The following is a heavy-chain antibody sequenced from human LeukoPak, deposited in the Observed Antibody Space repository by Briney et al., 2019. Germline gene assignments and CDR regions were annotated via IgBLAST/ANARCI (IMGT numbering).Heavy chain of an antibody. V-gene: IGHV3-23*01. D-gene: IGHD3-22*01. CDR1: GFTFSSYA. J-gene: IGHJ4*02. Sequence: EGSLRLSCAASGFTFSSYAMSWVRQAPGKGLELVSAISGSGGSTYYADSVKGRFTISRDNSKNTLYLQMNSLRAEDTAVYYCAKGMIVVVITGAYDYWGQGTLVTVSS. CDR2: ISGSGGST. CDR3: AKGMIVVVITGAYDY.